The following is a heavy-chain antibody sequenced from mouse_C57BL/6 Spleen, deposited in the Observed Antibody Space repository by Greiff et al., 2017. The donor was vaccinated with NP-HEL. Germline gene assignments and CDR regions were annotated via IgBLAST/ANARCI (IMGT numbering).Heavy chain of an antibody. V-gene: IGHV1-59*01. J-gene: IGHJ4*01. CDR3: ARRPEGDYAMDY. CDR1: GYTFTSYW. Sequence: QVQLQQPGAELVRPGTSVKLSCKASGYTFTSYWMHWVKQRPGQGLEWIGVIDPSDSYTNYNQKFKGKATLTVDTSSSTAYMQLSSLTSEDSAVYYCARRPEGDYAMDYWGQGTSVTVSS. CDR2: IDPSDSYT.